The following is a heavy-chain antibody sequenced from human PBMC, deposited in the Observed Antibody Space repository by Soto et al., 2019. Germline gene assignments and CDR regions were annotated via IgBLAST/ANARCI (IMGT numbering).Heavy chain of an antibody. CDR2: IGSNGGIR. Sequence: GGSLSLSCAASGFTFDDYAMHWVRQAPGKWVEWGSGIGSNGGIRGYAESVKGRFTSSSDNPMNSLYLQMNSLGADETALYYCAEYIRLYYYYFGRDVWGQG. D-gene: IGHD3-16*01. V-gene: IGHV3-9*01. J-gene: IGHJ6*02. CDR1: GFTFDDYA. CDR3: AEYIRLYYYYFGRDV.